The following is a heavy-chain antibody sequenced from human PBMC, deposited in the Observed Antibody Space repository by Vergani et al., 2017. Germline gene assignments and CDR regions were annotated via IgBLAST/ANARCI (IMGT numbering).Heavy chain of an antibody. D-gene: IGHD1/OR15-1a*01. CDR3: ARRSRNNSNWFDP. Sequence: QLQLHESGPGLVKASETLSLMCTVSGASISSNNFDWGWIRQSPGKELEWLGSVFYTGSAFYNPSLRSRLTIYLGTTRNSFSLRLPSVTAADTAVYYCARRSRNNSNWFDPWGQGTLVTVAS. CDR1: GASISSNNFD. V-gene: IGHV4-39*01. J-gene: IGHJ5*02. CDR2: VFYTGSA.